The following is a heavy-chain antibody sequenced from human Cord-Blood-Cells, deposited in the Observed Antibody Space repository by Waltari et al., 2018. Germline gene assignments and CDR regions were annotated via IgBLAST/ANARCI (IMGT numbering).Heavy chain of an antibody. CDR2: IYPGDSDT. Sequence: EVQLVQSGAEVKKPGESLQISCKGSGYSFTSYWIGWVRQMPGKGLEWMGIIYPGDSDTRYSPSFQGQVTISADKSISTAYLQWSSLKASDTAMYYCARYSVGMVYAMYAFDIWGQGTMVTVSS. D-gene: IGHD2-8*01. V-gene: IGHV5-51*01. CDR3: ARYSVGMVYAMYAFDI. J-gene: IGHJ3*02. CDR1: GYSFTSYW.